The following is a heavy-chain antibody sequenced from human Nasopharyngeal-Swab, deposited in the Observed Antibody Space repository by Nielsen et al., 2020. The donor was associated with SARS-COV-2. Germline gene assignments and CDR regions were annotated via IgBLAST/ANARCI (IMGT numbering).Heavy chain of an antibody. J-gene: IGHJ6*02. D-gene: IGHD3-9*01. CDR1: GGTFSSYA. V-gene: IGHV1-69*13. Sequence: SVKVSCKASGGTFSSYAINWMRQAPGQGLEWRGGIIPIFGTANYAQKFQGRVTITADESTSTAYMELSSLRSEDTAVYYCARDFPPLKRYFDWSRSRYYYYGMDVWGQGTTVTISS. CDR3: ARDFPPLKRYFDWSRSRYYYYGMDV. CDR2: IIPIFGTA.